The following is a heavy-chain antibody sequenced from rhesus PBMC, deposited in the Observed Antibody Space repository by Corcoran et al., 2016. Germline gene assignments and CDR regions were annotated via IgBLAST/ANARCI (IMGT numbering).Heavy chain of an antibody. CDR2: IGGRSWST. CDR1: GGSISGYY. CDR3: ARGWRQLEGPSFDY. D-gene: IGHD6-25*01. Sequence: QVQLQESGPGLVKPSETLSLPCAVSGGSISGYYWNWIRQPPGKGVEWSGHIGGRSWSTSYNPSLRSRGTISTGTSKNQFSLKLSAVTAADTAVYYCARGWRQLEGPSFDYWGQGVLVTVSS. J-gene: IGHJ4*01. V-gene: IGHV4-165*02.